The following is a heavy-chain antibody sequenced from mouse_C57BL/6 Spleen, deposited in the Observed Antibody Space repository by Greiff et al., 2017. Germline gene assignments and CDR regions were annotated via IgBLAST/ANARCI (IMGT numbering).Heavy chain of an antibody. J-gene: IGHJ2*01. CDR2: IYPGDGDT. Sequence: VQLQPSGPELVKPGASVKISCKASGYAFSSSWMNWVKQRPGKGLEWIGRIYPGDGDTNYNGKFQGQATLTADKSSRTAYMQLRSLTSEYSAVYFCARGSSLYYFDYWGQGTTLTVSS. CDR1: GYAFSSSW. CDR3: ARGSSLYYFDY. V-gene: IGHV1-82*01. D-gene: IGHD1-1*01.